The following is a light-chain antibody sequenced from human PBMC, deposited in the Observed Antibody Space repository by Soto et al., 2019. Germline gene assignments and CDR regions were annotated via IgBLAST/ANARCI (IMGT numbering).Light chain of an antibody. V-gene: IGKV1-39*01. Sequence: DIQITQSPSSLSASVGDRVTITFRASQSIISYLNCYQQKPVKAPKLLIYAASSLQSGVPSRFSGSGSGKDFTLTIISLQPEDFATYYCQQSYSTPQTFGQGTK. CDR3: QQSYSTPQT. J-gene: IGKJ1*01. CDR1: QSIISY. CDR2: AAS.